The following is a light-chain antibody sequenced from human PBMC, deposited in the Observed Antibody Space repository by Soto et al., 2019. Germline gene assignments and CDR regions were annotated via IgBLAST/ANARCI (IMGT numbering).Light chain of an antibody. V-gene: IGKV3-20*01. CDR3: QQYGSSPPYT. CDR1: QSVSNNY. J-gene: IGKJ2*01. Sequence: EVVLTQSPGTLSLSPGERATLSCRASQSVSNNYFAWYQQKPGQAPRLLIFGSSDRATGIPDRFSGSGSGTDFTLTISRLEPEAFAVYYCQQYGSSPPYTFGQGTKLEI. CDR2: GSS.